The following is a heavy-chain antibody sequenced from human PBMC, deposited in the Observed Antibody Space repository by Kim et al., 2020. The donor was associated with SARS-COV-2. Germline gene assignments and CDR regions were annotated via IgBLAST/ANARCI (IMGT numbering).Heavy chain of an antibody. CDR2: INPNSGGT. D-gene: IGHD3-22*01. V-gene: IGHV1-2*06. CDR1: GYTFTGYY. J-gene: IGHJ6*02. Sequence: ASVKVSCKASGYTFTGYYMHWVRQAPGQGLEWMGRINPNSGGTNYAQKFQGRVTMTRDTSISTAYMELSRLRSDDTAVYYCAISSGYYYYGMDVWGQGTTVTVSS. CDR3: AISSGYYYYGMDV.